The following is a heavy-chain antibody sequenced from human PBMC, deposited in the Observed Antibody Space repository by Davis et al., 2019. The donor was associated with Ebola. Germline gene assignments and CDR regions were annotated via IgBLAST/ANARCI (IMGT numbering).Heavy chain of an antibody. CDR3: ARSEQLVVDY. D-gene: IGHD6-6*01. Sequence: PGGSLRLSCAASGFTFSSYAMHWVRQAPGKGLEWVAVISYDGSNKYYADSVKGRFTISRDNSKNTLYLQMNSLRAEDTAVYYCARSEQLVVDYWGQGTLVTVSS. CDR2: ISYDGSNK. J-gene: IGHJ4*02. V-gene: IGHV3-30-3*01. CDR1: GFTFSSYA.